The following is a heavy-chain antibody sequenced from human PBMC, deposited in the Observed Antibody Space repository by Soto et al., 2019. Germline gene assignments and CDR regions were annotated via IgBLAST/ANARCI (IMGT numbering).Heavy chain of an antibody. CDR2: ISGSGGST. V-gene: IGHV3-23*01. CDR1: GFTFSSYA. J-gene: IGHJ3*02. D-gene: IGHD2-15*01. Sequence: GSLRLSCAASGFTFSSYAMSWVRQAPGKGLEWVSAISGSGGSTYYADSVKGRFTISRDNSKNTLYLQMNSLRAEDTAVYYCAKGNIVVVVAATNDAFDIWGQGTMVTVSS. CDR3: AKGNIVVVVAATNDAFDI.